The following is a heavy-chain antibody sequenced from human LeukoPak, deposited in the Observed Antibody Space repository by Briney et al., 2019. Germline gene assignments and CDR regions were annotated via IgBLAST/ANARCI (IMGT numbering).Heavy chain of an antibody. CDR3: ASPLSPILLWFGAEGSGAFDI. J-gene: IGHJ3*02. D-gene: IGHD3-10*01. CDR2: IYYSGST. CDR1: GGSISSSSYY. V-gene: IGHV4-39*01. Sequence: ASETLSLTCTVSGGSISSSSYYWGWIRQPPGKGLEWIGSIYYSGSTYYNPSLKSRVTISVDTSKNQFSLKLSSVTAADTAVYYCASPLSPILLWFGAEGSGAFDIWGQGTMVTVSS.